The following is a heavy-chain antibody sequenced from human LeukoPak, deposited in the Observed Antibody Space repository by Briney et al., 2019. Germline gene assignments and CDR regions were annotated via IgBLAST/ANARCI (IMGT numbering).Heavy chain of an antibody. J-gene: IGHJ4*02. CDR2: INHSGST. Sequence: SETLSLTCAVYGGSFSGYYWSWIRQPPGKGLEWIGEINHSGSTNYNPSLKSRVTMSVDTSKNQFSLKLSSVTAADTAVYYCARGRWKNYWGQGTLVTVSS. D-gene: IGHD1-1*01. V-gene: IGHV4-34*01. CDR3: ARGRWKNY. CDR1: GGSFSGYY.